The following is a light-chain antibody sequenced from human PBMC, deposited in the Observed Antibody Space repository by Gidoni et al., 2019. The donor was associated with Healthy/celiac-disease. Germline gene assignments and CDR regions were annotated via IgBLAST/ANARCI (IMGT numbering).Light chain of an antibody. V-gene: IGLV1-51*01. Sequence: QSVLPQPPSVSAAPGQKVTISCSGSSSNIGNNYVSWYQQLPGTAPKRLIYDNNKRPSGIPDRFSGSKSGTSATLGITGLQTGDEADYYCGTWDSSLSAVVFGGGTKLTVL. CDR2: DNN. J-gene: IGLJ2*01. CDR3: GTWDSSLSAVV. CDR1: SSNIGNNY.